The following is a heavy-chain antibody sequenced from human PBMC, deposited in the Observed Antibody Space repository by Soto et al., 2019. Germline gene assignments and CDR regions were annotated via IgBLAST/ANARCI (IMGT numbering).Heavy chain of an antibody. CDR3: AREPPTYDILTGYYSSGWTFDY. J-gene: IGHJ4*02. CDR2: ISSSSSTI. CDR1: GFTFSSYS. Sequence: GESLKISCAASGFTFSSYSMNWVRQAPGKGLEWVSYISSSSSTIYYADSVKGRFTISRDNAKNSLYLQMNSLRDEDTAVYYCAREPPTYDILTGYYSSGWTFDYWGQGTLVTVSS. D-gene: IGHD3-9*01. V-gene: IGHV3-48*02.